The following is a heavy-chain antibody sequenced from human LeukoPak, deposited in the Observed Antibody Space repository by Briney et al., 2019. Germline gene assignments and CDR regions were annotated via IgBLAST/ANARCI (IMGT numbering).Heavy chain of an antibody. Sequence: GGSLRLSCAASGFTFSSYWMHWVRQAPGKGLVWVSRIKSDGSSTIYADSVKGRFTISRDNAKNTPYLQMNSLRPEDTAVYYCARNDYLQDWGQGTLVTVPS. CDR2: IKSDGSST. CDR3: ARNDYLQD. V-gene: IGHV3-74*01. CDR1: GFTFSSYW. J-gene: IGHJ1*01.